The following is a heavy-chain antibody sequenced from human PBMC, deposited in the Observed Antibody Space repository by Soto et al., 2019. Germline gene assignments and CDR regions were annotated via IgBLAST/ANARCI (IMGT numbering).Heavy chain of an antibody. D-gene: IGHD6-13*01. Sequence: GGSLRLSCAASGFTFSSYWMHWVRQAPGKGLVWVSRINSDGSSTSYADSVKGRFTISRDNAKNTLYLQMNSLRAEDTAVYYCARVWGIAAAGTVFYYYYGMDVWGQGTTVTVSS. J-gene: IGHJ6*02. CDR3: ARVWGIAAAGTVFYYYYGMDV. CDR2: INSDGSST. CDR1: GFTFSSYW. V-gene: IGHV3-74*01.